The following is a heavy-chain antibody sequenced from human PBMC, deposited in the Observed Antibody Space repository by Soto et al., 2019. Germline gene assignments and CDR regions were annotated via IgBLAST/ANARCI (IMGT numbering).Heavy chain of an antibody. CDR2: ISSSSSYI. CDR3: AREVPEVFLGVVVTATNAFDI. J-gene: IGHJ3*02. V-gene: IGHV3-21*01. CDR1: GFTFSSYS. D-gene: IGHD2-21*02. Sequence: EVQLVESGGGLVKPGGSLRLSCAASGFTFSSYSMNWVRQAPGKGLEWVSSISSSSSYIYYADSVKGRFTISRDNAKNSLYLQMNSLRAEDTAVYYCAREVPEVFLGVVVTATNAFDIWGQGTMVTVSS.